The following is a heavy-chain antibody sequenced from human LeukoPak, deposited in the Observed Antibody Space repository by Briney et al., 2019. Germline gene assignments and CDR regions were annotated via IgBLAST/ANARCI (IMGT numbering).Heavy chain of an antibody. J-gene: IGHJ4*02. CDR3: ARLNYYDSSGYTFPDY. CDR2: IYYSGST. Sequence: ASETLSLTCTVSGGSISSYYWGWIRQPPGKGLEWIGSIYYSGSTYYNPSLKSRVTISVDTSKNQFSLKLSSVTAADTAVYYCARLNYYDSSGYTFPDYWGQGTLVTVSS. V-gene: IGHV4-39*01. CDR1: GGSISSYY. D-gene: IGHD3-22*01.